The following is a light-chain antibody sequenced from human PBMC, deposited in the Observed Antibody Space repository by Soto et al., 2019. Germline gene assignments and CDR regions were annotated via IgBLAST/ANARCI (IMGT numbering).Light chain of an antibody. CDR3: QQYGSSPVT. V-gene: IGKV3-20*01. CDR1: QSVSSSD. CDR2: GAS. J-gene: IGKJ2*01. Sequence: EIVLTQSPGTLSLSPGEGATLACRASQSVSSSDLAWYQQTPGQAPRLLIFGASNRATGIPDRFSGSGSGTDFTLTISRLEHEDFAVYYCQQYGSSPVTFGQGTKLEIK.